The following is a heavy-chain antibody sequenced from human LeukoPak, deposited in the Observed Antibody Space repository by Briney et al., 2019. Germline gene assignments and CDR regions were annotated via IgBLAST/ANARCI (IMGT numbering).Heavy chain of an antibody. V-gene: IGHV3-23*01. CDR3: AKGDISTWSKFGY. CDR2: ISGSGDNT. D-gene: IGHD6-13*01. J-gene: IGHJ4*02. CDR1: GFNFNKYA. Sequence: PGGSLRLSCAASGFNFNKYAMSWVRQAPGKGLEWVSVISGSGDNTYYADSVKGRFTISRDNSKNTLYLQMNSPRAEDTAVYFCAKGDISTWSKFGYWGQGTLVTVSS.